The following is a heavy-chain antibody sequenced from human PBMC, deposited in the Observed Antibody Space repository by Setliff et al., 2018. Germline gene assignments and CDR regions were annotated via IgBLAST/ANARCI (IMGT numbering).Heavy chain of an antibody. CDR3: VKGTNVVMVYTGFDH. V-gene: IGHV3-7*03. J-gene: IGHJ4*01. Sequence: GGSLRFSGAASGFTFTNYGRTWVRQAPGKGREWVANIKQDESEKHYVGSVKGRFTISRDNARNSVYLQMNSLRAADTAVYYCVKGTNVVMVYTGFDHWGQGTLVTVSS. D-gene: IGHD2-8*01. CDR1: GFTFTNYG. CDR2: IKQDESEK.